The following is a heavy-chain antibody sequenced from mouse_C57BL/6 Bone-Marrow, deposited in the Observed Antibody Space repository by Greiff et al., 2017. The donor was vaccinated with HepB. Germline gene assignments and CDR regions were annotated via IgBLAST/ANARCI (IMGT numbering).Heavy chain of an antibody. Sequence: VQLQQSGGGLVQPKGSLKLSCAASGFSFNTYAMNWVRQAPGKGLEWVARIRSKSNNYATYYADSVKDRFTISRDDSESMLYLQMNNLKTEDTAMYYCVRHGRHDYEGAMDYWGQGTSVTVSS. D-gene: IGHD2-4*01. CDR3: VRHGRHDYEGAMDY. CDR2: IRSKSNNYAT. CDR1: GFSFNTYA. V-gene: IGHV10-1*01. J-gene: IGHJ4*01.